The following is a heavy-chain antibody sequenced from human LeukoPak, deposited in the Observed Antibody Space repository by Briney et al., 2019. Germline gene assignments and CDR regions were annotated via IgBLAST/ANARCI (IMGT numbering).Heavy chain of an antibody. CDR3: ARVFWNYFDY. Sequence: SVTVSCKASGYTFTSYDKNWVGQAPGPAREWMGWINTNTGNPTYAQGFTGRFVFSLDTSVSTAYLQISSLKAEDTAVYHCARVFWNYFDYWGQGTLVTVPS. CDR1: GYTFTSYD. J-gene: IGHJ4*02. V-gene: IGHV7-4-1*02. D-gene: IGHD1-1*01. CDR2: INTNTGNP.